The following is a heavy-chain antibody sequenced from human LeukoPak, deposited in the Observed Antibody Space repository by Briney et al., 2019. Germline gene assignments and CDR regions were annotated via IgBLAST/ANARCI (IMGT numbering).Heavy chain of an antibody. CDR1: GGTFSSYA. CDR2: IIPILGIA. D-gene: IGHD2-21*02. V-gene: IGHV1-69*04. CDR3: ARDPVCGGGDCSYQNFDY. J-gene: IGHJ4*02. Sequence: SVKVSCKASGGTFSSYAISWVRQAPGQGLEWMGRIIPILGIANYAQKFQGRVTITADKSTSTAYMELSSLRSEDTAVYYCARDPVCGGGDCSYQNFDYWGQGTLVTVSS.